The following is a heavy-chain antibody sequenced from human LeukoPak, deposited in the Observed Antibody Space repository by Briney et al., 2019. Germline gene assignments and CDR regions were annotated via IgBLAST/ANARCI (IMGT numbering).Heavy chain of an antibody. CDR2: IWYDGSQK. V-gene: IGHV3-33*01. CDR1: RFTFSNHG. D-gene: IGHD3-10*01. Sequence: GGSLRLSCAASRFTFSNHGMHWVRQAPGKGLEWVAIIWYDGSQKYYADSVKGRFTISRDNSKNTLYLQMNSLRAEDTAVYYCARNFYNSGTYYKYWFDPCGQGTLVTVSS. J-gene: IGHJ5*02. CDR3: ARNFYNSGTYYKYWFDP.